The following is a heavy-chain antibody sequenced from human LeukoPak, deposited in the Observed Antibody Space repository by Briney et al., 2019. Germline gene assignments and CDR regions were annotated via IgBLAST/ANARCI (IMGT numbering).Heavy chain of an antibody. CDR1: GFTFSSYA. Sequence: AGGSLRLSCAASGFTFSSYAMSWVRQARGKGLELVSGISGSGGTTYYADSVKGRFTISRDNTKNTLYLQLNSLRAEDTAIYYCAKDLTYYYDSTGYYFDYWGQGTLVTVSS. CDR2: ISGSGGTT. V-gene: IGHV3-23*01. D-gene: IGHD3-22*01. CDR3: AKDLTYYYDSTGYYFDY. J-gene: IGHJ4*02.